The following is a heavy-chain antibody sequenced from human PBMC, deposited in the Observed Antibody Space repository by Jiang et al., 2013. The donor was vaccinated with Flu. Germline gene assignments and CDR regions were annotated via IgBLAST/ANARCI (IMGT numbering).Heavy chain of an antibody. CDR2: TYSSGST. D-gene: IGHD1-26*01. V-gene: IGHV4-61*02. CDR3: AREFSAENNWLDP. CDR1: GASISSGSYY. Sequence: GSGLVKPSQILSLTCTVSGASISSGSYYWSWIRQPAGKGLEWIGRTYSSGSTNYNPSLKSRVAISLDTSKNQFSLKLYSVTAADTARYYCAREFSAENNWLDPWGQGTQVTVSS. J-gene: IGHJ5*02.